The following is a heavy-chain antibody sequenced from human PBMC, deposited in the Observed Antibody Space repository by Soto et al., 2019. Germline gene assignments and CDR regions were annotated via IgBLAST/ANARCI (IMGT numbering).Heavy chain of an antibody. CDR3: AILLKAAAGTRWNGMDV. J-gene: IGHJ6*02. CDR2: IIPIFGTA. D-gene: IGHD6-13*01. CDR1: GGTFSSYA. V-gene: IGHV1-69*01. Sequence: QVQLVQSGAEVKKPGSSVKVSCKASGGTFSSYAISWVRQAPGQGLEWMGGIIPIFGTANYAQKFQGRVTITADESTSTAYMELSSLRSEDTAVYYWAILLKAAAGTRWNGMDVWGQGTTVTVSS.